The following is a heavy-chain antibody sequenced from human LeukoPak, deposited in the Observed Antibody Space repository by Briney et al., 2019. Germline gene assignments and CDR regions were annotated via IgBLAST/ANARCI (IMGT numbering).Heavy chain of an antibody. CDR1: GGSISSYY. CDR2: IYYSGST. D-gene: IGHD3-22*01. Sequence: WETLSLTCTVSGGSISSYYWSWIRQPPGKGLEWIGYIYYSGSTNYNPSLKSRVTISVDTSKNQFSLKLSPVTAADTAVYYCARGPYYYDSSGDWGQGTLVTVSS. CDR3: ARGPYYYDSSGD. V-gene: IGHV4-59*01. J-gene: IGHJ4*02.